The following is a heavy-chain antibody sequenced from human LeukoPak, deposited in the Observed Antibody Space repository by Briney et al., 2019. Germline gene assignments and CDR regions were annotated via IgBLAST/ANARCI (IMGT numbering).Heavy chain of an antibody. CDR1: GFPFSTYA. V-gene: IGHV3-23*01. D-gene: IGHD6-19*01. Sequence: PGGSLRLSCAASGFPFSTYAMSGVRQAPGKGLEWVATISDSGANTYYADSVRGRFTISRDNSKNTLYLQKNSLRADDTAIYYCAKSMTLQWRGFFDLWGRGTHVTVSS. CDR3: AKSMTLQWRGFFDL. J-gene: IGHJ2*01. CDR2: ISDSGANT.